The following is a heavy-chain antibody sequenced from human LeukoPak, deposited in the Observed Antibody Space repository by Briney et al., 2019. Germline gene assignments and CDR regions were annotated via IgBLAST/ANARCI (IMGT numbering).Heavy chain of an antibody. CDR1: GFTFSSYG. Sequence: GRSLRLSCAASGFTFSSYGMHWVRQAPGKGLEWVAVISYDGSNKYYADSVKGRFTISRDNSKNTLYLQMNSLRAEDTAVYYCAKERSGYYFDYWGQGTLVTVSS. D-gene: IGHD3-3*01. V-gene: IGHV3-30*18. CDR3: AKERSGYYFDY. J-gene: IGHJ4*02. CDR2: ISYDGSNK.